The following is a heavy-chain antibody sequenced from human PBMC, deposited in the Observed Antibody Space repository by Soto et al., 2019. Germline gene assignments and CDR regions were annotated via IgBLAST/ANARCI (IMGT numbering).Heavy chain of an antibody. CDR3: ARLVGYYYDSSGYSRDY. CDR2: INPSGGST. D-gene: IGHD3-22*01. Sequence: ASVKVSCKASGYTFTSYYMHWVRQAPGQGLEWMGIINPSGGSTSYAQKFQGRVTMTRDTSTSTVYMELSSLRSEDTVVYYCARLVGYYYDSSGYSRDYWGQGTLVTVSS. V-gene: IGHV1-46*01. CDR1: GYTFTSYY. J-gene: IGHJ4*02.